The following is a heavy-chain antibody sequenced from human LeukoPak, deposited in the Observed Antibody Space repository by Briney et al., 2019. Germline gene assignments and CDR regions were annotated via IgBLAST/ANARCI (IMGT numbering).Heavy chain of an antibody. Sequence: GGSLRLSCAASGFTVSSNYMSWVRQAPGKGLEWVSVIYSGGSTYYADSVKGRFTISRDNSKNTLYLQMSSLRVEDTAVYYCAREIYCSASSCTGGVFDIWGQGTMVTVSS. J-gene: IGHJ3*02. CDR3: AREIYCSASSCTGGVFDI. CDR1: GFTVSSNY. CDR2: IYSGGST. D-gene: IGHD2-15*01. V-gene: IGHV3-53*01.